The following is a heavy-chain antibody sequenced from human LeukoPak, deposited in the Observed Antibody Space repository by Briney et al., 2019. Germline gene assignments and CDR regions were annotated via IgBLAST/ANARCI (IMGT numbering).Heavy chain of an antibody. V-gene: IGHV3-48*03. D-gene: IGHD2-21*01. J-gene: IGHJ4*02. CDR1: GFAFSSYE. CDR3: ARVLSLFYFDY. Sequence: PGGSLRLSCAASGFAFSSYEMNWVRQAPGKGLEWVSYISSSGSTIYYADSVKGRFTISRDNAKNSLYLQMNSLRAEDTAVYYCARVLSLFYFDYWGQGTLVTVSS. CDR2: ISSSGSTI.